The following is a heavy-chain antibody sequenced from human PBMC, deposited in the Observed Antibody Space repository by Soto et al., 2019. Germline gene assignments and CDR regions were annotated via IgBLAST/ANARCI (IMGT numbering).Heavy chain of an antibody. CDR2: IIPLFRTP. Sequence: QVQLVQSGAEMKEPGSSVKVSCKTSGGTFSSSAISWLRQAPAQGLEWMGGIIPLFRTPDHAQKFQGRVTISADESTRTADMELSSLRSEHTAVYYGARDNYRLQVGGNYYYILDVWGQGTTITVSS. CDR3: ARDNYRLQVGGNYYYILDV. J-gene: IGHJ6*02. CDR1: GGTFSSSA. V-gene: IGHV1-69*12. D-gene: IGHD4-4*01.